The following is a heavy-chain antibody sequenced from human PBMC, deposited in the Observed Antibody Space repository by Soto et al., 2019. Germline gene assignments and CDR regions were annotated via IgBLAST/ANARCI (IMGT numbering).Heavy chain of an antibody. CDR2: ISSSGSTI. D-gene: IGHD3-22*01. V-gene: IGHV3-48*03. J-gene: IGHJ4*01. CDR1: GFTFSSYE. CDR3: ARAPAYYFDSTAYYLLDDCFDY. Sequence: SGGSLRLSCAASGFTFSSYEMNWVRQAPGKGLEWVSYISSSGSTIYYADSVKGRFTISRDNAKNTLFLHMSSLRAEDTAVYYCARAPAYYFDSTAYYLLDDCFDYWGHGTLVTVSS.